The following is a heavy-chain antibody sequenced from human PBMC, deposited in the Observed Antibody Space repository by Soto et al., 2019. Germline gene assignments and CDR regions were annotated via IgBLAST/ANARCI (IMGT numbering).Heavy chain of an antibody. V-gene: IGHV3-30*18. D-gene: IGHD6-19*01. J-gene: IGHJ4*02. CDR1: GFTFSSYG. CDR2: ISYDGSNK. CDR3: AEVALGQWLERYYFDY. Sequence: QVQLVESGGGVVQPGRSLRLSCAASGFTFSSYGMHWVRQAPGKGLEWVAVISYDGSNKYYADSVKGRFTISRDNSKNTLCLQMNSLRAEDTAVYYCAEVALGQWLERYYFDYWGQGTLVTVSS.